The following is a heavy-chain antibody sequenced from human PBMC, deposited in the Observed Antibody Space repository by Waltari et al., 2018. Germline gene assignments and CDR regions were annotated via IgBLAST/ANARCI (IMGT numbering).Heavy chain of an antibody. V-gene: IGHV1-69*12. Sequence: QVQLVQSGAEVKQPGSSVKVSCKASGGTFSSYAISWVRQAPGQGLEWMGGIVPICGTANDAQKFQGRVTITADESTSTAYMELSSLRSEDTAVYYCARNIYSNIYYFDYWGQGTLVTVSS. J-gene: IGHJ4*02. CDR1: GGTFSSYA. D-gene: IGHD4-4*01. CDR3: ARNIYSNIYYFDY. CDR2: IVPICGTA.